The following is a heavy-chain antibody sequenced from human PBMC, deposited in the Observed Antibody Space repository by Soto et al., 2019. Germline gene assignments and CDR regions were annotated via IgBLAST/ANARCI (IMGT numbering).Heavy chain of an antibody. J-gene: IGHJ5*02. CDR1: GGSFSGYY. CDR3: ARGRSAYDFWSGYYPFDP. CDR2: INHSGST. D-gene: IGHD3-3*01. Sequence: SETLSLTCAVYGGSFSGYYWSWIRQPPGKGLEWIGEINHSGSTNYNPSLKSRVTISVDTSKNQFSLKLSSVTAADTAVYYCARGRSAYDFWSGYYPFDPWGQGTLVTVSS. V-gene: IGHV4-34*01.